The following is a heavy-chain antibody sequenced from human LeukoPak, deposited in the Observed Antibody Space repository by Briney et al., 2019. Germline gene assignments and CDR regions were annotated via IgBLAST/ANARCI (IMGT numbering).Heavy chain of an antibody. J-gene: IGHJ6*02. CDR1: GFTFDDYA. CDR3: AKDMGSGYYDSSGYYPNYYYYYGMDV. V-gene: IGHV3-9*01. Sequence: GRSLRLSCAASGFTFDDYAMHWVRQAPGKGLEWVSGISWNSGSIDYADSVKGRFTISRDNAKNSLYLQMNSLRAEDTALYYCAKDMGSGYYDSSGYYPNYYYYYGMDVWGQGTTVTVXS. CDR2: ISWNSGSI. D-gene: IGHD3-22*01.